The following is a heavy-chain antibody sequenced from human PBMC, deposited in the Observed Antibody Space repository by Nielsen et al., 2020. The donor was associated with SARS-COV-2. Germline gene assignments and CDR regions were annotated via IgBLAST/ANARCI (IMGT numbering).Heavy chain of an antibody. D-gene: IGHD6-19*01. CDR1: GYTFTSFA. CDR2: INAGNGNT. CDR3: ARVLFGQWLVRVAEYFDY. Sequence: ASVKVSCKTSGYTFTSFAIHWVRQAPGQSLEWMGWINAGNGNTKYSQKFQGRVTMTRDTSTSTAYMELSSLRSEDTAVYYCARVLFGQWLVRVAEYFDYWGQGTLVTVSS. J-gene: IGHJ4*02. V-gene: IGHV1-3*01.